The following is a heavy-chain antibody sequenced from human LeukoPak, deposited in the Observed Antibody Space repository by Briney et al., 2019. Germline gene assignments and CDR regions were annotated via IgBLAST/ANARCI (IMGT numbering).Heavy chain of an antibody. CDR3: ATGYDSSGYYYDY. J-gene: IGHJ4*02. CDR1: GFTFSDYY. D-gene: IGHD3-22*01. CDR2: ISSSGSTI. Sequence: GGSLRLSCAASGFTFSDYYMSWIRQAPGKGLGWVSYISSSGSTIYYADSVKGRFTISRDNAKNSLYLQMNSLRAEDTAVYYCATGYDSSGYYYDYWGQGTLVTVSS. V-gene: IGHV3-11*01.